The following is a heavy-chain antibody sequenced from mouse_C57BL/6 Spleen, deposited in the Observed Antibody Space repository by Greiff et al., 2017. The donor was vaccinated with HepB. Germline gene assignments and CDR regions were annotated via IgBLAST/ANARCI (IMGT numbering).Heavy chain of an antibody. J-gene: IGHJ2*01. CDR2: IYPGDGDT. CDR1: GYAFSGSW. D-gene: IGHD2-3*01. CDR3: AREGIYDGYYPYYFDY. Sequence: QVQLQQSGPELVKPGASVKISCKASGYAFSGSWMNWVKQRPGKGLEWIGRIYPGDGDTNYNGKFKGKATLTADKSSSTAYMQLSSLTSEDSAVYFCAREGIYDGYYPYYFDYWGQGTTLTVSS. V-gene: IGHV1-82*01.